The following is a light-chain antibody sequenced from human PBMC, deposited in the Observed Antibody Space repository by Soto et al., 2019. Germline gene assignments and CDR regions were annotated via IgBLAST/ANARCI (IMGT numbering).Light chain of an antibody. J-gene: IGLJ2*01. CDR1: SSNIGSNY. CDR2: RAD. V-gene: IGLV1-47*01. CDR3: AAWDDTLSGLV. Sequence: QSVLAHPPSASGARGQTVTISCSGRSSNIGSNYVYWYQQLPETAPRLLLYRADQRPSGIPDRFSGSKSGTSASLAISGLRSEDEADYYCAAWDDTLSGLVFGGGTKLTVL.